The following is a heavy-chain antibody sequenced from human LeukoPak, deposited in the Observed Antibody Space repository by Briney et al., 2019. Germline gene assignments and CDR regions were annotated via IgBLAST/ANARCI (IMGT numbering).Heavy chain of an antibody. V-gene: IGHV3-23*01. Sequence: PGGSLRLSCAASGFTFSSYAMSWVRQAPGKGLEWVSAISGSGGSTYYADSVKGRFTISRDNSKNTLYLQMNSLRAEDTAVYYCTRNGVSRYCYSTSCYLDYWGRGTLVTVSS. D-gene: IGHD2-2*01. CDR2: ISGSGGST. CDR1: GFTFSSYA. J-gene: IGHJ4*02. CDR3: TRNGVSRYCYSTSCYLDY.